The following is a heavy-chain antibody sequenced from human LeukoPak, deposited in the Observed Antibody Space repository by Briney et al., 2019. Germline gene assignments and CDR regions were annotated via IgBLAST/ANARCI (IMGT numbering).Heavy chain of an antibody. D-gene: IGHD2-8*01. CDR3: ARAGIPGYCTNVTCSNRLDP. CDR2: IYHSGST. V-gene: IGHV4-38-2*02. CDR1: GYSISSGYY. Sequence: SETLSLTCTVSGYSISSGYYWGWIRQPPGKGLEWIGSIYHSGSTYYNPSLKSRVTISVDTSKNQFSLKLSSVTAADTAVYYCARAGIPGYCTNVTCSNRLDPWGQGTLVTVSS. J-gene: IGHJ5*02.